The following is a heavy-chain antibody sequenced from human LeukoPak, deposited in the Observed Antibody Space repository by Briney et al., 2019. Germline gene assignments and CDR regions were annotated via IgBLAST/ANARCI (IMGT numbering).Heavy chain of an antibody. Sequence: GPTLSQPTPPLTLTCTFSGSAPSTSGGGVGWIRQPPGTALEWLTLIYWDDDKRYSPSLKSRLTITKETSKNQVVLTMTNMDPVDTATYYCAISRRGKIFDYWGQGTLVTVSS. CDR3: AISRRGKIFDY. J-gene: IGHJ4*02. CDR1: GSAPSTSGGG. CDR2: IYWDDDK. V-gene: IGHV2-5*02. D-gene: IGHD3-16*01.